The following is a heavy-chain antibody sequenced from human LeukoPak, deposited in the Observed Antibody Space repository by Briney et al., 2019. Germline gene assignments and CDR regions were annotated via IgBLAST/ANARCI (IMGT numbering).Heavy chain of an antibody. CDR2: ISYDGSNK. D-gene: IGHD2-2*02. CDR3: ARDRCSTSCYTTGDFDY. V-gene: IGHV3-30-3*01. J-gene: IGHJ4*02. CDR1: GFTFSSYA. Sequence: PGRSLRLSCAASGFTFSSYAMHWVRQAPGKGLEWVAVISYDGSNKYYADSVKGRFTISRDNSKNTLYLQMNSLRAEDTAVYYCARDRCSTSCYTTGDFDYWGQGTLVTVSS.